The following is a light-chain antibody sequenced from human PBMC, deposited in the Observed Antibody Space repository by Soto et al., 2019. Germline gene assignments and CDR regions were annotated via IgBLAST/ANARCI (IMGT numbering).Light chain of an antibody. J-gene: IGKJ5*01. Sequence: IVLTQSPGTLSLSPGERATLSCRASQSLSSSYLAWYQQKPGQAPRLLIYGSFSRATGIPDRFSGSGSGTDFTLTISRLEPEDSAVYYCQQYGTLITFGQGTRLEI. V-gene: IGKV3-20*01. CDR1: QSLSSSY. CDR3: QQYGTLIT. CDR2: GSF.